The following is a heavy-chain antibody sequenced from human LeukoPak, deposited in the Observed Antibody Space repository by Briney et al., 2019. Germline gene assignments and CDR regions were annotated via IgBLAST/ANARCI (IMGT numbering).Heavy chain of an antibody. V-gene: IGHV3-23*01. Sequence: PGGSLRLSCVASGFTFSTYGMSWVRQAPGKGLEWVAAVSSTGSGTYYPDSLKGRFIISRDNSQNTVFLQTNSLRPEDTAFYFCAKDRPLLWFGPTDAWGQGILVTVSS. D-gene: IGHD3-10*01. J-gene: IGHJ5*02. CDR2: VSSTGSGT. CDR1: GFTFSTYG. CDR3: AKDRPLLWFGPTDA.